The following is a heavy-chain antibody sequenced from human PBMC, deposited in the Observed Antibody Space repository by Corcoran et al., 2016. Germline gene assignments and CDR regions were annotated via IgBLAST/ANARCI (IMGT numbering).Heavy chain of an antibody. CDR1: GFTFSSYG. D-gene: IGHD3-22*01. CDR3: ARDGDYYDSSGSPHY. Sequence: QVQLVESGGGVVQPGRSLRLSCAASGFTFSSYGMHWVRQAPGKGLEWVAVIWYDGSNKYYADSVKGRFTISRDNSKNTLYLQMNSLRAEDTAVYYCARDGDYYDSSGSPHYWGQGTLVTVSS. CDR2: IWYDGSNK. V-gene: IGHV3-33*01. J-gene: IGHJ4*02.